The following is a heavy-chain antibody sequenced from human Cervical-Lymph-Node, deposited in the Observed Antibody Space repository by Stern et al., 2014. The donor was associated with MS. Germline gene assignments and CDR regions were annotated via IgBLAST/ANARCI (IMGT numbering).Heavy chain of an antibody. V-gene: IGHV3-30*01. Sequence: VQLVESGGGVVKPGGSLRLSCAASGSAFSSYAMHWVRQAPGTGPEWVAGISFDGSTPSYANSVKRQFTLSRDNSKKPLYLQMNSLSAEDTGVYHCAREKDEFGERDARGGLDVWGQGTTVSVSS. J-gene: IGHJ6*02. CDR2: ISFDGSTP. CDR1: GSAFSSYA. CDR3: AREKDEFGERDARGGLDV. D-gene: IGHD3-10*01.